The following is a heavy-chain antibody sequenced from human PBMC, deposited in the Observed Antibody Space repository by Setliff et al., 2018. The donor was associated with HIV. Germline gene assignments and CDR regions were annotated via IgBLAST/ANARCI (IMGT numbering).Heavy chain of an antibody. CDR1: GFILSDHH. V-gene: IGHV3-72*01. CDR2: TRNKTKNYTT. D-gene: IGHD6-19*01. CDR3: ARDMYTGWYKNYYYGMDV. Sequence: PGGSLRLSCAASGFILSDHHMDWVRQAPGKGLEWIGRTRNKTKNYTTEYAASVIGRFTISRDDSKNSLYLQMNSLRAEDTALYYCARDMYTGWYKNYYYGMDVWGQGTTVTVSS. J-gene: IGHJ6*02.